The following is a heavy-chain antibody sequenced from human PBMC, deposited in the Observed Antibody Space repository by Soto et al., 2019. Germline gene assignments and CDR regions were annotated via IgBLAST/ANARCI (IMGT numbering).Heavy chain of an antibody. CDR3: AKVLRYCDWPDAFDI. D-gene: IGHD3-9*01. CDR1: GFTFDDYA. Sequence: EVQLVESGGGLVQPGRSLRLSCAASGFTFDDYAMHWVRQAPGKGLEWVSGISWNSGSIGYADSVKGRFTISRDNAKNSLYLQMNSLRAEDTALYYCAKVLRYCDWPDAFDIWGQGTMVTVSS. CDR2: ISWNSGSI. J-gene: IGHJ3*02. V-gene: IGHV3-9*01.